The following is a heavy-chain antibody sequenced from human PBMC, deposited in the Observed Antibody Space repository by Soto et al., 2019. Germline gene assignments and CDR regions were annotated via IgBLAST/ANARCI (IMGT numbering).Heavy chain of an antibody. V-gene: IGHV3-48*01. CDR2: ISSSSSTI. J-gene: IGHJ2*01. Sequence: GGSLRLSCAASGFTFSSYSMNWVRQAPGKGLEWVSYISSSSSTIYYADSVKGRFTISRDNAKNSLYLQMNSLRAEDTAVYYCARDPYCSSTSCYANWYFDLWGRGTLVTVSS. D-gene: IGHD2-2*01. CDR1: GFTFSSYS. CDR3: ARDPYCSSTSCYANWYFDL.